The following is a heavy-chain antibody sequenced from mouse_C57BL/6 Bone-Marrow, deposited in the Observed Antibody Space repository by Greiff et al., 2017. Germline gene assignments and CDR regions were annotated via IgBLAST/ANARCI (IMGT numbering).Heavy chain of an antibody. CDR2: ISSGSSTI. CDR1: GFTFSDYG. D-gene: IGHD1-2*01. CDR3: ARGPLLRPMDY. J-gene: IGHJ4*01. V-gene: IGHV5-17*01. Sequence: EVQLQESGGGLVKPGGSLKLSCAASGFTFSDYGMHWVRQAPEKGLEWVAYISSGSSTIYYADKVKGRFTISRDNAKNTLFLQMTSLRSEDTAMYYCARGPLLRPMDYWGQGTSVTVSS.